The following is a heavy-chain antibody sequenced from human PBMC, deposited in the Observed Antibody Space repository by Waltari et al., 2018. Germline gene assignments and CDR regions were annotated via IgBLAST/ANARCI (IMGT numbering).Heavy chain of an antibody. J-gene: IGHJ3*02. CDR2: IYYSGST. Sequence: QLQLQESGPGLVKPSETLSLPCTVSGGSISSSSYYWGWIRQPPGKGLEWIGSIYYSGSTYYNPSLKSRVTISVDTSKNQFSLKLSSVTTADTAVYYCARDDSGGAFDIWGQGTMVTVSS. V-gene: IGHV4-39*07. D-gene: IGHD3-10*01. CDR3: ARDDSGGAFDI. CDR1: GGSISSSSYY.